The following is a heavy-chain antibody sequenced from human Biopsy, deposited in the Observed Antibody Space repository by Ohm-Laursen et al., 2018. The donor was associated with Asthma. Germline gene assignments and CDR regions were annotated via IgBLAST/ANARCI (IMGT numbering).Heavy chain of an antibody. Sequence: SQTLSLTCAVSGGSISSGGYSWSWIRQPPGKGLEWIGYIYHSGSTYYNPSLKSRVTTSVDRSKNQFSLKLSSVTAADTAVYYCARVKDGYNFDYWGQGTLATVSS. CDR2: IYHSGST. CDR1: GGSISSGGYS. V-gene: IGHV4-30-2*01. J-gene: IGHJ4*02. CDR3: ARVKDGYNFDY. D-gene: IGHD5-24*01.